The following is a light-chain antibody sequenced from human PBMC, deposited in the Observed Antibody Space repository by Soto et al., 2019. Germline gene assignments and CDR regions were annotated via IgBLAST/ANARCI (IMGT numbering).Light chain of an antibody. CDR3: CSYVGSNWV. CDR1: SSDVGTYNL. Sequence: QSALTQPASVSGSPGQSITISCTGPSSDVGTYNLVSWYQQHPDKAPKLMIYEDTKRPSGLSNRFSGSKSGNTASLTISGLQAGDEAEYYCCSYVGSNWVFGGGTQLTVL. J-gene: IGLJ3*02. V-gene: IGLV2-23*01. CDR2: EDT.